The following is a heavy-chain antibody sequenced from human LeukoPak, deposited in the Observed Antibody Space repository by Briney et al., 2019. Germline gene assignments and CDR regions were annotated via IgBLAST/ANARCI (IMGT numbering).Heavy chain of an antibody. D-gene: IGHD6-13*01. CDR2: IDSAGST. CDR3: ARGVRPGIAAAYF. CDR1: GFTVSSNY. V-gene: IGHV3-66*01. Sequence: GGSLRLSCAASGFTVSSNYMSWVRQAPGKGLEWVSLIDSAGSTYYPDAVKGRFIISRDNYKNTVYLQMNSLRAEDTAVYYCARGVRPGIAAAYFWGQGTLVTVSS. J-gene: IGHJ4*02.